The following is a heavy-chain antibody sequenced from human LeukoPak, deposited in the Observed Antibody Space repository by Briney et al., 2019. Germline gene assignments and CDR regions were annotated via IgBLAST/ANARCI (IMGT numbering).Heavy chain of an antibody. J-gene: IGHJ4*02. CDR2: ISTSGGST. V-gene: IGHV3-23*01. CDR1: GFTVTSYA. D-gene: IGHD3-10*01. Sequence: GGSLRLSCAASGFTVTSYAMNWVRQAPGKGLEWVATISTSGGSTYYADFVKGRFTISRDNSKNTLYLQMSSLRAEDTAVYYCAKNGHGSGSYYPRTKYYFDYWGQGTLVTVSS. CDR3: AKNGHGSGSYYPRTKYYFDY.